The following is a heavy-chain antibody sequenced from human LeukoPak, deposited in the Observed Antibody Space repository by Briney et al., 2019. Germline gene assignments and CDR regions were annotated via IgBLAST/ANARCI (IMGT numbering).Heavy chain of an antibody. D-gene: IGHD3-9*01. V-gene: IGHV3-33*01. CDR2: IWYDGSNK. J-gene: IGHJ4*02. CDR3: AREAVPYYDILTGYPYYFDY. Sequence: PGGSLRLSCAASGFTFSSYGMHWVRQAPGKGLEWVAVIWYDGSNKYYADSVKGRFTISRDNSKNTLYLQMNSLRAEDTAVCYCAREAVPYYDILTGYPYYFDYWGQGTLVTVSS. CDR1: GFTFSSYG.